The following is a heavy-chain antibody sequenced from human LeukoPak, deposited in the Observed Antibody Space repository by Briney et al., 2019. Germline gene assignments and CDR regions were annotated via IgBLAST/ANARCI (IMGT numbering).Heavy chain of an antibody. CDR2: IYYSGST. V-gene: IGHV4-30-4*07. CDR3: ARMKYSSSSRYYYYYMDV. CDR1: GGSISSGGYS. J-gene: IGHJ6*03. D-gene: IGHD6-6*01. Sequence: PSETLSLTCAVSGGSISSGGYSWSWIRQPPGKGLEWIGYIYYSGSTYYNPSLKSRVTISVDTSKNQFSLKLSSVTAADTAVYYCARMKYSSSSRYYYYYMDVWGKGTTVTVSS.